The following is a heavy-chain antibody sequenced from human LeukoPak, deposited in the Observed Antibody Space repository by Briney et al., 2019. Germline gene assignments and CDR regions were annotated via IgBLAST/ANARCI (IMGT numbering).Heavy chain of an antibody. V-gene: IGHV3-30*18. D-gene: IGHD5-24*01. CDR2: ISYDGSNK. CDR3: AKDAQRWLHVYYFDY. CDR1: GFTFSGYG. J-gene: IGHJ4*02. Sequence: GGSLRLSCTASGFTFSGYGMHWVRQAPGKGLEWVAVISYDGSNKYYADSVKGRFTISRDNSKNTLYLQMNSLRAEDTAVYYCAKDAQRWLHVYYFDYWGQGTLVTVSS.